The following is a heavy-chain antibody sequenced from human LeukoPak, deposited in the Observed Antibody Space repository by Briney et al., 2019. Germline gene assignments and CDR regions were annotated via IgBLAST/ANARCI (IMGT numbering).Heavy chain of an antibody. CDR3: ARVGGWERGLFDY. CDR2: IYSGGNT. J-gene: IGHJ4*02. Sequence: SETLSLTCTVSGGSISSYYWTWIRQPAGKALEWIGRIYSGGNTNYNPSLESRVTMSVDTSKNQFSLKLTSLTAADTAVYYCARVGGWERGLFDYWGQGTLVTVSS. V-gene: IGHV4-4*07. CDR1: GGSISSYY. D-gene: IGHD1-26*01.